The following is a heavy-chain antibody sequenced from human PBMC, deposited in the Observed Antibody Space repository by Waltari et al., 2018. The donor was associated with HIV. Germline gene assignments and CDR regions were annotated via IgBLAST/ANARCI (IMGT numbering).Heavy chain of an antibody. J-gene: IGHJ4*02. Sequence: DVQLLESGGGLVEPGGSLRLSCAASGFTFSSYAMNWVRQAPGKGREWVSTIKGGGHTTYYADSVEGRFTTSRDDSKNTLSLQMSSLRAEDTAIYYCAKVGLYFGDYFDSWGQGTLVAVSS. V-gene: IGHV3-23*01. CDR2: IKGGGHTT. CDR1: GFTFSSYA. D-gene: IGHD4-17*01. CDR3: AKVGLYFGDYFDS.